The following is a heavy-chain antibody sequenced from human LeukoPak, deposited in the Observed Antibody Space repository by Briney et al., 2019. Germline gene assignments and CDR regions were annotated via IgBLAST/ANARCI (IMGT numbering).Heavy chain of an antibody. CDR2: INPNSGGT. Sequence: ASVKVSCKASGYTFTGYYMHWVRQAPGQGLEWMGWINPNSGGTNYAQKFQGRVTMTRDTSISTAYMELSRLRSDDTAVYYCARDVGAVGGNGAFDIWGQGTMVTVSS. CDR3: ARDVGAVGGNGAFDI. V-gene: IGHV1-2*02. CDR1: GYTFTGYY. D-gene: IGHD6-19*01. J-gene: IGHJ3*02.